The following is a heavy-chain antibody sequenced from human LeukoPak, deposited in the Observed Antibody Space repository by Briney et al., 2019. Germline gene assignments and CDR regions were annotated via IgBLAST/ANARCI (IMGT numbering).Heavy chain of an antibody. CDR3: ARDAGNYRSGGLDY. Sequence: SETLSLTCSVSGDSIITYYWSWIRQPAGEGLEWIGRIYGTGSTNYNPSLKSRVTMSVDTSKNQFSLNLISVTAADTAVYYCARDAGNYRSGGLDYWGQGTLVTVSS. D-gene: IGHD3-10*01. J-gene: IGHJ4*02. V-gene: IGHV4-4*07. CDR2: IYGTGST. CDR1: GDSIITYY.